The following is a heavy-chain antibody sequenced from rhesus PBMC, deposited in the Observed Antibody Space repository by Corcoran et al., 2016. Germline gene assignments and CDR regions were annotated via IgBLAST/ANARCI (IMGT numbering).Heavy chain of an antibody. CDR2: IGGSGGTA. CDR1: GGSISGDY. CDR3: TTIGRVSDAFDF. J-gene: IGHJ3*01. Sequence: QVQLQESGPGLVKPSETLSLICTVSGGSISGDYWNWIRQPPGKGLEWIGDIGGSGGTAHYNPALKSRVTISTDTSNHQFSLKLSSVTAADTAMYYCTTIGRVSDAFDFWGQGLRVTVSS. V-gene: IGHV4-165*02. D-gene: IGHD6-13*01.